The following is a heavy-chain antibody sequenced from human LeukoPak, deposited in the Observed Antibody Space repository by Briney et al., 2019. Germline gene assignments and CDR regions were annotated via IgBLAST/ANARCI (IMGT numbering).Heavy chain of an antibody. CDR3: ARVIYGYSSSLFDY. CDR1: GGSISSYY. V-gene: IGHV4-4*07. CDR2: IYTSGST. Sequence: SETLSLTCTVSGGSISSYYWSWIRQPAGKGLEWIGRIYTSGSTNYNPSLKSRVTMSVDTSKNQFSLKLSSVTAADTAVYYCARVIYGYSSSLFDYWGQGTLVTVSS. D-gene: IGHD6-6*01. J-gene: IGHJ4*02.